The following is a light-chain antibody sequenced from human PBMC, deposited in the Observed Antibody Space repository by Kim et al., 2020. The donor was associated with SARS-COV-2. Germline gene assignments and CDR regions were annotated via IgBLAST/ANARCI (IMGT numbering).Light chain of an antibody. J-gene: IGLJ1*01. CDR3: KSRDNSGNHLGV. V-gene: IGLV3-19*01. Sequence: SSELTQDPAVSVALGQTVRITCQGDSLRSYYASWYQQKPGQAPVLVIYGKNNRPSGIPDRFSGSSSGNTASLTITGAQAEDEADYYCKSRDNSGNHLGVF. CDR2: GKN. CDR1: SLRSYY.